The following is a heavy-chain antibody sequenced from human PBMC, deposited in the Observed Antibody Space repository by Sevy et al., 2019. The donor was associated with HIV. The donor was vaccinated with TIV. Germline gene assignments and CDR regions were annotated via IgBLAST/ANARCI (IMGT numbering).Heavy chain of an antibody. CDR1: GYTFTGYY. CDR2: INPNSGGT. Sequence: ASVKVSCNASGYTFTGYYMHWVRQAPGQGLEWMGWINPNSGGTNYAQKFQGRVTMTRDTSISTAYMELSRLRSDDTAVYYCARDLSYDSSGYYPDYWGQGTLVTVSS. J-gene: IGHJ4*02. V-gene: IGHV1-2*02. D-gene: IGHD3-22*01. CDR3: ARDLSYDSSGYYPDY.